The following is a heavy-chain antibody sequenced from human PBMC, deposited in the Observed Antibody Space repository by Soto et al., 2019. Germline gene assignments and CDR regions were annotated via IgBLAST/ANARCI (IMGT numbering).Heavy chain of an antibody. V-gene: IGHV4-39*02. CDR1: GGSISSSSYY. Sequence: QLQLQESGPGLVKPSETLSLTCTVSGGSISSSSYYWGWIRQPPGQGLEWIGSIYYSGSTYYNPSLQSRVTISVDASKNQFSLKLSSGTAPDTAVYYGAREHIAAAANFDYLGQGTLVTVSS. D-gene: IGHD6-13*01. J-gene: IGHJ4*02. CDR3: AREHIAAAANFDY. CDR2: IYYSGST.